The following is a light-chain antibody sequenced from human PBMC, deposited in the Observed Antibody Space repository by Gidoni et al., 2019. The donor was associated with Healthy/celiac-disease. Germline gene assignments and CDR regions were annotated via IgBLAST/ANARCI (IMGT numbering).Light chain of an antibody. Sequence: DIVMTQSPLYLPVTPGEPASISCRSSQSLLHSNGYNYLNWYLQKPGQAPQLLIYLGSNRASGVPDRFSGSGSGTDFTLTISRVEAEDVGVYYCMQARQTPFTFGPGTQVEIK. J-gene: IGKJ3*01. CDR2: LGS. CDR3: MQARQTPFT. V-gene: IGKV2-28*01. CDR1: QSLLHSNGYNY.